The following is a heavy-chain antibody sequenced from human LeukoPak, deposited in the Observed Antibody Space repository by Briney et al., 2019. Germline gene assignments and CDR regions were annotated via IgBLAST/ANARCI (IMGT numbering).Heavy chain of an antibody. Sequence: GGSLRLSCAASGFTFSSYGMHWVRQAPGKGLEWVAVISYDGSNKYYADSVKGRFTISRDNSKNTLYLQTNSLRAEDTAVYYCAKVGGIQLWLPLDYWGQGTLVTVSS. D-gene: IGHD5-18*01. CDR2: ISYDGSNK. CDR1: GFTFSSYG. V-gene: IGHV3-30*18. CDR3: AKVGGIQLWLPLDY. J-gene: IGHJ4*02.